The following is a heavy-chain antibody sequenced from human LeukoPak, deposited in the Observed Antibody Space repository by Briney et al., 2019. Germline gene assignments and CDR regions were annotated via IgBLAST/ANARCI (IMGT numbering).Heavy chain of an antibody. Sequence: GGSLRLSCAASGFTFSNYWMSWVRQAPGKGLEWVSSISSSSSYIHYADSVKGRFTISRDNAKNSLFLQMNSLRAEDTAVYYCAGINDYGDPAGAFDIWGQGTMVTVSS. D-gene: IGHD4-17*01. CDR1: GFTFSNYW. CDR2: ISSSSSYI. V-gene: IGHV3-21*01. J-gene: IGHJ3*02. CDR3: AGINDYGDPAGAFDI.